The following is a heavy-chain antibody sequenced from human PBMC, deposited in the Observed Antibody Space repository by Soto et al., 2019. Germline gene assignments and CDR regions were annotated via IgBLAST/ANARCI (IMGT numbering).Heavy chain of an antibody. J-gene: IGHJ3*02. V-gene: IGHV3-23*01. D-gene: IGHD3-3*01. CDR2: ISDHSGGRT. CDR3: AKEGFSFGKAGGFNI. Sequence: EVQLLASGGGLVQPGWSLRLSCVVSGFTSSSYVMSWVRQAPGKGLEWVSTISDHSGGRTHYADSVKGRFAISRDNSKNTWDLQMNSVRDEDTAIYYCAKEGFSFGKAGGFNIWGQGTMVIVSS. CDR1: GFTSSSYV.